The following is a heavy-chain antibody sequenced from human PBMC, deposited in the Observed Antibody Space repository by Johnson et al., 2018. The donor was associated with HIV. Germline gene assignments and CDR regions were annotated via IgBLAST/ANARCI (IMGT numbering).Heavy chain of an antibody. D-gene: IGHD3-22*01. CDR2: IKQDGSEK. V-gene: IGHV3-7*03. CDR1: GFTFSSYW. Sequence: VQLVESGGGLVQPGGSLRLSCAASGFTFSSYWMSWVRQAPGKGLEWVANIKQDGSEKYYVDSVKGRFTISRDNAKNSLYLQMNSLRAKDTALYYCARDTDYYDNSGHYFVDAFDIWGQGTMVIVSS. J-gene: IGHJ3*02. CDR3: ARDTDYYDNSGHYFVDAFDI.